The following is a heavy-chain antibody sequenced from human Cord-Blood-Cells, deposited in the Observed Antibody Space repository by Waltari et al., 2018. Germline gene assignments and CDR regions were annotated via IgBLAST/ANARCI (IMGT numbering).Heavy chain of an antibody. V-gene: IGHV4-34*01. Sequence: QVQLQQWGAGLLKPSETLFLTCAVYGGSFSGYYWSWIRQPPGKGLEWIGEINHSGSTNYNPSLKSRVTISVDTSKNQFSLKLSSVNAADTAVYYCARCRRIAVAGNFDYWGQGTLVTVSS. CDR2: INHSGST. J-gene: IGHJ4*02. CDR1: GGSFSGYY. CDR3: ARCRRIAVAGNFDY. D-gene: IGHD6-19*01.